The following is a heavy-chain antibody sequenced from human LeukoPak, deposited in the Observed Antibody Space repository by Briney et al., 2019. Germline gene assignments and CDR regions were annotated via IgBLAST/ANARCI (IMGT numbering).Heavy chain of an antibody. CDR1: GDSISSHH. CDR2: IYPSGNT. J-gene: IGHJ3*02. D-gene: IGHD4-17*01. Sequence: PSETLSLTCTVSGDSISSHHWSWIRQPAGKGLEWIGRIYPSGNTNYNPSFKSRVTMSVDTSKNQFSLNLSSVTAADTAVYYCARDRSTVTPPQPDGFDIWGQGTVVTVSS. V-gene: IGHV4-4*07. CDR3: ARDRSTVTPPQPDGFDI.